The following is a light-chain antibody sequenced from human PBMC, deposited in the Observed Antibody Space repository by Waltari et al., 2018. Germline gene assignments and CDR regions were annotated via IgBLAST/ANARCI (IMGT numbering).Light chain of an antibody. J-gene: IGLJ3*02. CDR1: SGTIASNY. V-gene: IGLV6-57*01. CDR2: EDN. CDR3: QSYDTNNQGV. Sequence: NFMLTQPHSVSESPGKTVTISCTRSSGTIASNYVLWYQQRPGSSPTTVIYEDNQRPSGVPVRFSGSIDSSSNSASLTISGLKTEDEADYYCQSYDTNNQGVFGGGTKLTVL.